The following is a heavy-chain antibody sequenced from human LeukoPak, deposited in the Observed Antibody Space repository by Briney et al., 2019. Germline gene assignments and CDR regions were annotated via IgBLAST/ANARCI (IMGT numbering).Heavy chain of an antibody. Sequence: GGSLRLSCAASGFTFGSNYMSWVRQAPGKGLEWVSVIYSGGSTYYSDSVKGRFTISRDNSKNTLYLQMNSLRAEDTAVYYCARVEPSGSYHLDYWGQGTLVTVSS. V-gene: IGHV3-53*01. CDR3: ARVEPSGSYHLDY. J-gene: IGHJ4*02. CDR1: GFTFGSNY. CDR2: IYSGGST. D-gene: IGHD1-26*01.